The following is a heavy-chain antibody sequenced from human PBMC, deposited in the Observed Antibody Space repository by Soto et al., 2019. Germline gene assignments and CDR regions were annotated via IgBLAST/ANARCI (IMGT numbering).Heavy chain of an antibody. Sequence: QVQLVQSGAEVKKPGSSVKVSCKASGGTFSSYAISWVRQAPCQGLEWMGGIIPIFGTANYAQKFQGRVTITTDESKSKDYMELSRLRYEDTAVYSCATGAVGPESYWGQGTLVTVSS. J-gene: IGHJ4*02. CDR3: ATGAVGPESY. CDR1: GGTFSSYA. D-gene: IGHD6-13*01. V-gene: IGHV1-69*01. CDR2: IIPIFGTA.